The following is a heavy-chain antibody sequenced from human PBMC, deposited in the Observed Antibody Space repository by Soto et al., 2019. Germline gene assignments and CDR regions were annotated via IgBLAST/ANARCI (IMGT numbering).Heavy chain of an antibody. CDR1: GFTFSSYS. CDR2: ISSSSTI. J-gene: IGHJ5*02. Sequence: EVQLVESGGGLVQPGGSLRLSCAASGFTFSSYSMNWVRQAPGKGLEWVSYISSSSTIYYADSVKGRFTISRDNAKNSLYRQMNSLRAEDTAVYYCAREGAVYNWFDPWGQGTLVTVSS. D-gene: IGHD1-20*01. V-gene: IGHV3-48*01. CDR3: AREGAVYNWFDP.